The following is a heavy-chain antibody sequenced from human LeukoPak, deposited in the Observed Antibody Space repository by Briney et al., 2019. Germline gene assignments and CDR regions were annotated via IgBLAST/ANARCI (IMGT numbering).Heavy chain of an antibody. Sequence: PSETLSLTCTVSGGSISSYYWSWIRQPPGKGLEWIGYIYYSGSTNYNPSLKSRVTISVDTSKNQFSLKLSSVTAADTAVYYCARDMNWVAYSSSSEALPTHSFDYWGQGTLVTVSS. V-gene: IGHV4-59*01. D-gene: IGHD6-6*01. CDR1: GGSISSYY. CDR2: IYYSGST. J-gene: IGHJ4*02. CDR3: ARDMNWVAYSSSSEALPTHSFDY.